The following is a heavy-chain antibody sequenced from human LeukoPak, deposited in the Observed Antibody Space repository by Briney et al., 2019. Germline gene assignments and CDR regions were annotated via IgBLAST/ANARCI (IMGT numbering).Heavy chain of an antibody. J-gene: IGHJ4*02. D-gene: IGHD3-22*01. V-gene: IGHV4-59*12. CDR2: IHHSGNT. CDR1: GGSLSTYY. CDR3: ARGDYYDSSGFDY. Sequence: SETLSLTCTVSGGSLSTYYWSWIRQPPGKGLEWIGYIHHSGNTNYNPSLKSRVTMSVDTSKKQFSLKLSSGAAADTAVYYCARGDYYDSSGFDYWGQGTLVTVSS.